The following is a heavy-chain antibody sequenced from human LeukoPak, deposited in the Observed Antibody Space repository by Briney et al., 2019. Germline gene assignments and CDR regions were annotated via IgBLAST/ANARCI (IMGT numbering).Heavy chain of an antibody. D-gene: IGHD6-13*01. V-gene: IGHV3-23*01. Sequence: LSLTCTVSGGSISSGDYYWSWVRQAPGKGLEWVSAISGSGGSTYYADSVKGRFTISRDNSKNTLYLQMNSLRAEDTAVYYCAKSPGIAAAGPFDYWGQGTLVTVSS. CDR1: GGSISSGDYY. CDR3: AKSPGIAAAGPFDY. CDR2: ISGSGGST. J-gene: IGHJ4*02.